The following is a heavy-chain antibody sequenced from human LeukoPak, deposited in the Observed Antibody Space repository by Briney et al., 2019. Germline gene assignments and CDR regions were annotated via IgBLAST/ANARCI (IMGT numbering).Heavy chain of an antibody. CDR3: ARPYPGDGGAFDI. J-gene: IGHJ3*02. Sequence: SETLSLTCTVSGGSVTTYYWSWIRQPPGKGLEWIWYIYYSGSTNYNPSLKSRVTISVDTSKNQFSLRLSSVTAADTAVYYCARPYPGDGGAFDISGQGTMVTVSS. CDR1: GGSVTTYY. D-gene: IGHD7-27*01. CDR2: IYYSGST. V-gene: IGHV4-59*02.